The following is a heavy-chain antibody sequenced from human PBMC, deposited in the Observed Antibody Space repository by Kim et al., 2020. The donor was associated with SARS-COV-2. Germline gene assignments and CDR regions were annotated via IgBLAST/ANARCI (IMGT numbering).Heavy chain of an antibody. Sequence: GGSLRLSCAASGFTFSSYAMHWVRQAPGKGLEWVAVISYDGSNKYYADSVKGRFTISRDNSKNTLYLQMNSLRAEDTAVYYCARENQAEFHPRYYYYGMDVWGQGTPVTVSS. CDR1: GFTFSSYA. V-gene: IGHV3-30*04. D-gene: IGHD3-10*01. CDR3: ARENQAEFHPRYYYYGMDV. CDR2: ISYDGSNK. J-gene: IGHJ6*02.